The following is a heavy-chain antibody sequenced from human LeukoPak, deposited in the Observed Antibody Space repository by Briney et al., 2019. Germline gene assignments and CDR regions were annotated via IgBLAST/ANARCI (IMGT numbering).Heavy chain of an antibody. CDR2: INHSGST. CDR1: GGSFSGYY. Sequence: PSETLSLTCAVYGGSFSGYYWSWIRQPPGKGLEWIGEINHSGSTNYNPSLKSRVTISVDTSKNQFSLKLSSVTAADTAVYYCATRCGGSCSPNRFDYWGQGTLVTVSS. CDR3: ATRCGGSCSPNRFDY. V-gene: IGHV4-34*01. D-gene: IGHD2-15*01. J-gene: IGHJ4*02.